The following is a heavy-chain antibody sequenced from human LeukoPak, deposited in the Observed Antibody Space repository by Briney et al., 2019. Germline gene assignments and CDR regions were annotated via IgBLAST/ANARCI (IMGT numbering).Heavy chain of an antibody. CDR1: GGSISSYY. J-gene: IGHJ6*02. Sequence: SETLSLTCTVSGGSISSYYWSWIRQPPGKGLEWIGYIYYSGSTNYNPSLKSRVTISVDTSKNQFSLKLSSVTAADTAVYYCAREKARMVRGNGMDVWGQGTTVTVSS. D-gene: IGHD3-10*01. CDR2: IYYSGST. CDR3: AREKARMVRGNGMDV. V-gene: IGHV4-59*01.